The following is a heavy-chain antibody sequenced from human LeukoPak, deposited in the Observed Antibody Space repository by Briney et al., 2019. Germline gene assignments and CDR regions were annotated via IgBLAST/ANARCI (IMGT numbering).Heavy chain of an antibody. J-gene: IGHJ4*02. Sequence: GSLKVSCKVSGDNXTELYMHGVGHDTGERVEWMGGFVSEDSETIYAQKFQGRVTMTEDTSTDTAYMELSSLRSEDTAVYYCATVFGNGEYYDFWSGYLYWGQGTLVTVSS. D-gene: IGHD3-3*01. CDR2: FVSEDSET. CDR1: GDNXTELY. V-gene: IGHV1-24*01. CDR3: ATVFGNGEYYDFWSGYLY.